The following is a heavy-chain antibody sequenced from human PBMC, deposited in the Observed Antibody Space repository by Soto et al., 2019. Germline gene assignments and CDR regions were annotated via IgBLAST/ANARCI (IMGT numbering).Heavy chain of an antibody. J-gene: IGHJ6*03. D-gene: IGHD2-21*01. CDR1: GYSFTSYW. Sequence: PGESLKISCKGSGYSFTSYWIGWVRQMPGKGLEWMGIIYPGDSDTRYSPSFQGQVTISADKSISTAYLQWSSLKASDTAMYYRFIFQHRPPYYMDFRCKGITVT. V-gene: IGHV5-51*01. CDR3: FIFQHRPPYYMDF. CDR2: IYPGDSDT.